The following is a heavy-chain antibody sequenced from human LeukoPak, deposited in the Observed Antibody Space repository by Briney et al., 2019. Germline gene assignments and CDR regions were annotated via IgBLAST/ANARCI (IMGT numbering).Heavy chain of an antibody. J-gene: IGHJ4*02. CDR2: INPNSGGT. D-gene: IGHD5-18*01. CDR1: GYTFTDYY. Sequence: ASVKVSCKASGYTFTDYYMHRVRQAPGQGLEWMGWINPNSGGTNYAQKFQGRVTMTRDTSISTAYMELSRLRSDDTAVYYCAREYNYGCDYWGQGTLVTVSS. CDR3: AREYNYGCDY. V-gene: IGHV1-2*02.